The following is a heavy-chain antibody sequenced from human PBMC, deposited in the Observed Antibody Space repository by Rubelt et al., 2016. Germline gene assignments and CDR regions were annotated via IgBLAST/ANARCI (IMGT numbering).Heavy chain of an antibody. CDR1: GYTFTGYY. D-gene: IGHD3-22*01. CDR2: INPNSGGT. V-gene: IGHV1-2*02. CDR3: ARFAIGGHSSGYLFDY. J-gene: IGHJ4*02. Sequence: QVQLVQSGAEVKKPGASVKVSCKASGYTFTGYYMHWVRQAPGQGLEWMGWINPNSGGTNHAQKFKGRVTMTRDTSISTAYMELSRLRSDDTAVYYCARFAIGGHSSGYLFDYWGQGTLVTVSS.